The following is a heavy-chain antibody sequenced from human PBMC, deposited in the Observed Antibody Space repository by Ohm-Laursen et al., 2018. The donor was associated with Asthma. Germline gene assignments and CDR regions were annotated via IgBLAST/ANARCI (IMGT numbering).Heavy chain of an antibody. Sequence: GSLRLSCAASGFTFNFFAMSWVCQAPGKGLEWVSGIGHDGHDAYYADSVKGRFSISRDNSKNTVYLQMNSLRAEDTAVYYCGKGQWEYDYWGQGTLVTVSS. CDR1: GFTFNFFA. V-gene: IGHV3-23*01. D-gene: IGHD1-26*01. CDR2: IGHDGHDA. CDR3: GKGQWEYDY. J-gene: IGHJ4*02.